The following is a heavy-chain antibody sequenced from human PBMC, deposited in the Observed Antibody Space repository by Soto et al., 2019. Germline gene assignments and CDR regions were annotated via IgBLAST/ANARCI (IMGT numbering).Heavy chain of an antibody. V-gene: IGHV3-9*01. CDR3: ARGGRGYVWYWFDP. CDR1: GFTFDDYA. J-gene: IGHJ5*02. CDR2: ISWNSGSI. D-gene: IGHD3-16*01. Sequence: EVQLVESGGGLVQPGRSLRLSCAASGFTFDDYAMHWVRQAPGKGLEWVSGISWNSGSIGYADSVKGRFTISRDNAKNSLYLQMNSLRAEDTALYYCARGGRGYVWYWFDPWGQGTLVTVSS.